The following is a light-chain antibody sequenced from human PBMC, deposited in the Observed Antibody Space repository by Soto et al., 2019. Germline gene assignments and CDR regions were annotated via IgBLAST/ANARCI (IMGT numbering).Light chain of an antibody. CDR3: KHLDSYPIT. V-gene: IGKV1-9*01. J-gene: IGKJ5*01. CDR2: AAS. CDR1: QGISNY. Sequence: DIQLTQSPSFLSASVGDRVTITCRASQGISNYVLWYQQKPGKAPKLLIYAASTLQSGVASRFSGSGSGTEFTLTISSLQPEDFEIYYCKHLDSYPITFGQGTRLEIK.